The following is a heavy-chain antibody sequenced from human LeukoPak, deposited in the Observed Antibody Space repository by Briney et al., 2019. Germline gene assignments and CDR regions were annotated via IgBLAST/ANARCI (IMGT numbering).Heavy chain of an antibody. Sequence: GGSLRLSCAASGFTFSRYWMSWVRQAPGKGLEWVASINQDGSEQYYVDSVKGRFTISRDNTKNSLFLQMNTLRAEDTAVYYCARDRSVGVTPDYWGQGTLVTVSS. CDR1: GFTFSRYW. CDR3: ARDRSVGVTPDY. V-gene: IGHV3-7*01. D-gene: IGHD1-26*01. J-gene: IGHJ4*02. CDR2: INQDGSEQ.